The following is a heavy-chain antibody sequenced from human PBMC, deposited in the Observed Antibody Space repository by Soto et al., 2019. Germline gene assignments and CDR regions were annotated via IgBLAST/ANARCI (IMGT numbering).Heavy chain of an antibody. D-gene: IGHD5-18*01. CDR1: GGSFSGYY. CDR3: AKSASGYMYGSGYGFDV. CDR2: INHSGST. J-gene: IGHJ6*02. Sequence: SETLSLTCAVYGGSFSGYYWTWIRQPPGKGLEWIGEINHSGSTNYNPSLKSRVTVSVDTSKNQFSLRLTSVTAADTAKYFCAKSASGYMYGSGYGFDVWGQGTTVTVSS. V-gene: IGHV4-34*01.